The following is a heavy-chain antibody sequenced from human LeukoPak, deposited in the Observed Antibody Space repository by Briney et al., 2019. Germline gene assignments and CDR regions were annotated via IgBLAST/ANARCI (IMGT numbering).Heavy chain of an antibody. D-gene: IGHD1-26*01. CDR3: ARQSFAPFQVGPETPIES. J-gene: IGHJ4*02. CDR2: IYYSGST. CDR1: GGSISNKY. Sequence: RPSETLSLTCTVSGGSISNKYWSWIRQPPGKGLEWIGCIYYSGSTNYNPSLKSRVTISVDTSKDQFSLKLSSVTAADTAVYYCARQSFAPFQVGPETPIESWGQGTLVTVSS. V-gene: IGHV4-59*08.